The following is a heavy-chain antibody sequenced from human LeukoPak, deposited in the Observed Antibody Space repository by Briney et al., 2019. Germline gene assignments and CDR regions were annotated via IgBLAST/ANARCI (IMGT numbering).Heavy chain of an antibody. Sequence: SVKVSCKASGGTFSSYAISRVRQAPGQGLEWMGGIIPIFGTANYAQKFQGRVTITADESTSTAYVELSSLRSEDTAVYYCARARENYDFWSTNYYYYYMDVWGKGTTVTVSS. V-gene: IGHV1-69*01. J-gene: IGHJ6*03. CDR1: GGTFSSYA. CDR2: IIPIFGTA. D-gene: IGHD3-3*01. CDR3: ARARENYDFWSTNYYYYYMDV.